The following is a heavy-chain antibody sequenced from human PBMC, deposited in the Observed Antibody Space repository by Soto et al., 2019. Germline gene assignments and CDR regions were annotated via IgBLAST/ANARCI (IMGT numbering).Heavy chain of an antibody. Sequence: GGSLRLSCAASGFTVSSNYMSWVRQAPGKGLEWVSVIYSGGSTYYADSVKGRFTISRDNSKNTLYLQMNSLRAEDTAVYYCAREEYYGSGSTLDYWGQGTLVTVSS. CDR1: GFTVSSNY. CDR3: AREEYYGSGSTLDY. CDR2: IYSGGST. J-gene: IGHJ4*02. V-gene: IGHV3-66*01. D-gene: IGHD3-10*01.